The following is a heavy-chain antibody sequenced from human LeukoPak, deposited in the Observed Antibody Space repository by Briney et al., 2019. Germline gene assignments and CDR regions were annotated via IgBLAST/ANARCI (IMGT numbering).Heavy chain of an antibody. CDR1: GYSFTSYW. J-gene: IGHJ3*02. CDR3: ARQPRPQTTEPDAFDI. CDR2: IYPGDSDT. Sequence: GESLKISCKGSGYSFTSYWIGWVRQMPGKGLEWMGIIYPGDSDTRYSPSFQGQVTISADKSISTAYLQWSSLKASDTAMYYCARQPRPQTTEPDAFDIWGQGTMVTVSS. V-gene: IGHV5-51*01. D-gene: IGHD1-14*01.